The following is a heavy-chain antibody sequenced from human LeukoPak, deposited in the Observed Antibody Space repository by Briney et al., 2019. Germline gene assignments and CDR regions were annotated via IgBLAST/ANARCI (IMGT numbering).Heavy chain of an antibody. Sequence: PSETLSLTCTVSGGSISSGSYYWSWIRQPAGKGLEWIGRIYTSGSTNYNPSLKSRVTISVDTSKNQFSLKLSSVTAADTAVYYCAREGGGVVPAAIDYWGQGTLVTVSS. J-gene: IGHJ4*02. D-gene: IGHD2-2*01. CDR2: IYTSGST. V-gene: IGHV4-61*02. CDR3: AREGGGVVPAAIDY. CDR1: GGSISSGSYY.